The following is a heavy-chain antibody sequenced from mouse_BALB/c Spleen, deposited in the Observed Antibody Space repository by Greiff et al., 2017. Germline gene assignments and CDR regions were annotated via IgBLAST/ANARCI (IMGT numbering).Heavy chain of an antibody. D-gene: IGHD1-2*01. CDR3: TRGLRLYYAMDY. Sequence: QVHVKQSGAELVKPGASVKLSCKASGYTFTSYYMYWVKQRPGQGLEWIGEINPSNGGTNFNEKFKSKATLTVDKSSSTAYMQLSSLTSEDSAVYYCTRGLRLYYAMDYWGQGTSVTVSS. J-gene: IGHJ4*01. V-gene: IGHV1S81*02. CDR1: GYTFTSYY. CDR2: INPSNGGT.